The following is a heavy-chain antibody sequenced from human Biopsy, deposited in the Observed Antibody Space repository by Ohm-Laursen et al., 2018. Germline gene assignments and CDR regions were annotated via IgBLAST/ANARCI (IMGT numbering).Heavy chain of an antibody. J-gene: IGHJ5*02. CDR1: GGSISSETNY. CDR3: ARHPTGFWFDP. CDR2: IFYGGIT. Sequence: PPGTLSLTCTVSGGSISSETNYWGWIRQPPGKGLEWIGSIFYGGITYYNPSLKSRVTISVDTSKNQFSLNLSSVTGADTAVYYCARHPTGFWFDPWGQGTLVIVSS. V-gene: IGHV4-39*01.